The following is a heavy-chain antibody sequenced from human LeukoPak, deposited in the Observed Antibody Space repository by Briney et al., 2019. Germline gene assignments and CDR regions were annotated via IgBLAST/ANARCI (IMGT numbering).Heavy chain of an antibody. Sequence: ASVKVSCKASGYTFTGYYMHWVRQAPGQGLEWMGWINPNSGGTNYAQNFQGRVTMTRDTSISTAYMELSRLRSDDTAVYYCARGRYFDWSYYFDYWGQGTLVTVSS. J-gene: IGHJ4*02. CDR3: ARGRYFDWSYYFDY. D-gene: IGHD3-9*01. CDR1: GYTFTGYY. CDR2: INPNSGGT. V-gene: IGHV1-2*02.